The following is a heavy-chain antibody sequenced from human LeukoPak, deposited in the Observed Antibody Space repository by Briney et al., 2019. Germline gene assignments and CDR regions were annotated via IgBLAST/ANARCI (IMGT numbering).Heavy chain of an antibody. J-gene: IGHJ4*02. CDR2: IYYSGST. Sequence: PSETLSLTCAVSGGSISSGGYSWSWIRQPPGKGLEWIGYIYYSGSTYYNPSLKSRVTISVDTSKNQFSLKLSSVTAADTAVYYCARIAVAAPLHFDYWGQGTLVTVSS. CDR1: GGSISSGGYS. V-gene: IGHV4-30-4*07. CDR3: ARIAVAAPLHFDY. D-gene: IGHD2-15*01.